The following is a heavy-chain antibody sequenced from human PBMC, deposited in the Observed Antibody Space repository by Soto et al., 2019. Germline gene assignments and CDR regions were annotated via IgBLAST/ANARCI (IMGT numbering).Heavy chain of an antibody. CDR2: IYYSGST. CDR3: ACGGYCYDSSGAIAI. V-gene: IGHV4-31*03. D-gene: IGHD3-22*01. J-gene: IGHJ3*02. Sequence: QVQLQESGAGLVKPSQTLSLTCTVSGGSISSGGYYWSWIRQHPGKGLEWIGYIYYSGSTYYNPSLKSRVNISVATSKNQFSMKLSSVTAAETAVYYCACGGYCYDSSGAIAIWGQGTLVTVSS. CDR1: GGSISSGGYY.